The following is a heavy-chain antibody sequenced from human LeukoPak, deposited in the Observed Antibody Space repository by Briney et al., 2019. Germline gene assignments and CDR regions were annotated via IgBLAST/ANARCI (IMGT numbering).Heavy chain of an antibody. CDR2: ISGSGGST. Sequence: GRSLRLSCAASGFTFSSYAMSWVRQAPGKGLEWVSAISGSGGSTYYADSVKGRFTISRDNSKNTLYLQMNSLRAEDTAVYYCAKVVVPAAIYYYYGMDVWGQGTTVTVSS. D-gene: IGHD2-2*01. CDR3: AKVVVPAAIYYYYGMDV. J-gene: IGHJ6*02. CDR1: GFTFSSYA. V-gene: IGHV3-23*01.